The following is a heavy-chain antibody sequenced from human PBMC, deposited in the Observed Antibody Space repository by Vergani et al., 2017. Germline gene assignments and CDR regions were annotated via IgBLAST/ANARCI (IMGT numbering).Heavy chain of an antibody. J-gene: IGHJ4*02. CDR3: ARAVAGYSSGWYVRSY. V-gene: IGHV1-2*02. Sequence: QVQLVQSGAEVKKPGASVKVSCKASGYTFTGYYMHWVRQAPGQGLEWMGWINPNSGGTNYAQKFLGRVTMTRDTSISTAYMELSRLRSDDTAVYYCARAVAGYSSGWYVRSYWGQGTLVTVSS. CDR1: GYTFTGYY. D-gene: IGHD6-19*01. CDR2: INPNSGGT.